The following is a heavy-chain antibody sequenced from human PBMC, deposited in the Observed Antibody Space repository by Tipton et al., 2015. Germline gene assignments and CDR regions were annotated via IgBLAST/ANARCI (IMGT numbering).Heavy chain of an antibody. CDR1: GDSIRNYH. CDR3: AREIVPYWFDP. J-gene: IGHJ5*02. Sequence: PGLVKPSETFSLTCSVSGDSIRNYHWSWIRQPAGKGLEWIGRIFVSGTVDYSPSVKSRISMSLDTSKNQFSLKLTSVSAADTAIYYCAREIVPYWFDPWGQGILVTVSS. V-gene: IGHV4-4*07. CDR2: IFVSGTV. D-gene: IGHD2-15*01.